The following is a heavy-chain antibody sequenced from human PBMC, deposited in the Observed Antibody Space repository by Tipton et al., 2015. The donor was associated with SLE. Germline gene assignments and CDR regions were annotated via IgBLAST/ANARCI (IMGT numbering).Heavy chain of an antibody. CDR3: ARTASYVRFFDY. CDR2: INHSGST. Sequence: LRLSCAVYGGSFSGYYWSWIRQPPGKGLEWIGEINHSGSTNYNPSLKSRVTISVDTSKNQFSLKLSSVTAADTAVYYCARTASYVRFFDYWGQGTLVTVSS. D-gene: IGHD5-18*01. CDR1: GGSFSGYY. J-gene: IGHJ4*02. V-gene: IGHV4-34*01.